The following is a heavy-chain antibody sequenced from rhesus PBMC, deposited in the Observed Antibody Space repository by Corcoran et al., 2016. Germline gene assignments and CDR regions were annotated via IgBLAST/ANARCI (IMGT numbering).Heavy chain of an antibody. V-gene: IGHV3-8*01. D-gene: IGHD6-25*01. CDR2: ITYGVGST. Sequence: EVQLVESGGGLVQPGGSLRLSCTGSGFTFGSYYMYWVRQAPGKGLEWVSVITYGVGSTWYTDSVKVRFTIDKENAKNTLDLQMDSLRAEDTAVYYCARGVAAAGQYYFDYWGQGVLVTVSS. J-gene: IGHJ4*01. CDR3: ARGVAAAGQYYFDY. CDR1: GFTFGSYY.